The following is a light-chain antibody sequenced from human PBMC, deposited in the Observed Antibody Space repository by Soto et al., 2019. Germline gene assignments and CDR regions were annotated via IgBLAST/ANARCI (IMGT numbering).Light chain of an antibody. CDR3: QQAYSFPRT. CDR2: GAS. V-gene: IGKV1-12*01. CDR1: QGISSW. J-gene: IGKJ1*01. Sequence: DIQMTQSPSSVSAAVGDRVTITCRASQGISSWLVWYQQKPGKAPELLIYGASTLQSGVPSRFSGSGSGTGFTLTISSLQPEDFATYYCQQAYSFPRTFGQGTKVDIK.